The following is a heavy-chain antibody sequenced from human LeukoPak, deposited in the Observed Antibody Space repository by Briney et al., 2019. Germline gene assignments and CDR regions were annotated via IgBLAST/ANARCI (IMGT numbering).Heavy chain of an antibody. D-gene: IGHD3-9*01. J-gene: IGHJ4*02. V-gene: IGHV3-21*01. Sequence: GGSLRLSCAASGFTFSSYSMNWVRQAPGKGLEWVSSISSSSSYIYYADSVKGRFTISRDNAKNSLYLQMNSLRAEDTAVYYCARDGYDILTGYNPCDYWGQGTLVTVSS. CDR1: GFTFSSYS. CDR2: ISSSSSYI. CDR3: ARDGYDILTGYNPCDY.